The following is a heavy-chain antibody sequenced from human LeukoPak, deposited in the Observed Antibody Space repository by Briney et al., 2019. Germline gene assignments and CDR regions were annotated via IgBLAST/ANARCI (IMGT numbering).Heavy chain of an antibody. CDR2: INPNSGGT. CDR1: GNTFTDYY. CDR3: AGLSGYDPYYFDY. J-gene: IGHJ4*02. Sequence: ASVKVSCKASGNTFTDYYMHWVRQAPGQGLEWMGCINPNSGGTDYAQKFQGRVTMTRDTSISTAYMELSRLTSDDTAVYYCAGLSGYDPYYFDYWGQGTLVAVSS. V-gene: IGHV1-2*02. D-gene: IGHD5-12*01.